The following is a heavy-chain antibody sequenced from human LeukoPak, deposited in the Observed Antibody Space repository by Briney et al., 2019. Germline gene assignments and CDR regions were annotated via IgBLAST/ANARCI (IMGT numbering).Heavy chain of an antibody. CDR2: IYYSGST. CDR1: GDSISSTSYF. Sequence: SETLSLTCTVSGDSISSTSYFWGWIRQPPGKGLEWIGSIYYSGSTYHNPSLKSRVTISVDTSKNQFSLKLSSVTAADTAVYYCAGEIVVVPFIDYWGQGTLVTVSS. D-gene: IGHD2-2*01. CDR3: AGEIVVVPFIDY. V-gene: IGHV4-39*02. J-gene: IGHJ4*02.